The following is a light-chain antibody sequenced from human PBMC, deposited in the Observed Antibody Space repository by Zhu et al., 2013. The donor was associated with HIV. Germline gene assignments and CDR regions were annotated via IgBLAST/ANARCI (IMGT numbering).Light chain of an antibody. CDR3: QQYNSDTGVT. Sequence: DIQMTQSPSTLSASVGDRVTITCRASENIGDWVAWYQQRPGKAPNLLIYKASRSESGVPSRFSGSGYGTDFTLTISGLQPDDFATYYCQQYNSDTGVTFGGGTNVETK. CDR2: KAS. CDR1: ENIGDW. V-gene: IGKV1-5*03. J-gene: IGKJ4*01.